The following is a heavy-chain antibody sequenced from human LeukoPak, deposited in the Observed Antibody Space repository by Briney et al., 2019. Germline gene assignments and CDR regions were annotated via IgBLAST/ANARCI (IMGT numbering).Heavy chain of an antibody. CDR1: GFTFSSYT. D-gene: IGHD6-13*01. V-gene: IGHV3-30-3*01. CDR3: VREMGSSSYVFDF. Sequence: GGSLRLSCAASGFTFSSYTMHWVRQAPGKGLEWVAIVSYDGTNKYYADSMRGRFTISRDNFQNTLYLQMNSLRAEDTAVYHCVREMGSSSYVFDFWGQGTMVTVSS. CDR2: VSYDGTNK. J-gene: IGHJ3*01.